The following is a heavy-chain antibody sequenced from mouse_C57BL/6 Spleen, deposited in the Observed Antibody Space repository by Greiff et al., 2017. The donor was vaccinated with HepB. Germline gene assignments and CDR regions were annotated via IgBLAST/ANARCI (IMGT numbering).Heavy chain of an antibody. D-gene: IGHD3-1*01. J-gene: IGHJ2*01. CDR2: INPGSGGT. Sequence: QVQLQQSGAELVRPGTSVKVSCKASGYAFTNYLIEWVKQRPGQGLEWIGVINPGSGGTNYNEKFKGKATLTADKSSSTAYMQLSSLTSEDSAVYFCARSGENYFDYWGQGTTLTVSS. CDR3: ARSGENYFDY. CDR1: GYAFTNYL. V-gene: IGHV1-54*01.